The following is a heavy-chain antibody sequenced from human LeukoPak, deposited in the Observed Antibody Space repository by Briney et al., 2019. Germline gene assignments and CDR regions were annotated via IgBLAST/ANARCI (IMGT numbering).Heavy chain of an antibody. CDR2: IGTAGDT. D-gene: IGHD2-15*01. V-gene: IGHV3-13*01. CDR3: ARACCGKDASHFDY. Sequence: PGGSLRLSCAASGFTFSSYDMHWVRQATGKSLEWVSAIGTAGDTYYPGSVKGRFTISRENAKNSLYLQMNSLRAGDTAVYYCARACCGKDASHFDYWGQGTLVTVSS. J-gene: IGHJ4*02. CDR1: GFTFSSYD.